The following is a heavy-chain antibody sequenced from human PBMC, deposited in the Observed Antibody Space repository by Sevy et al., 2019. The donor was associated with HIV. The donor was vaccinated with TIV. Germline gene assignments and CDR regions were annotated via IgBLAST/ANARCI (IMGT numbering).Heavy chain of an antibody. CDR2: ISSNGGGT. Sequence: GGSLRLSCAASGFTFSSYAMHWVRQAPGRGLECVSGISSNGGGTYFADSGRGRFTISRDNSKNTLYLQMGSLRPEDMAVYYCARSSGWWEVDDAFDMWGQGTMVTVSS. CDR3: ARSSGWWEVDDAFDM. D-gene: IGHD6-19*01. J-gene: IGHJ3*02. V-gene: IGHV3-64*02. CDR1: GFTFSSYA.